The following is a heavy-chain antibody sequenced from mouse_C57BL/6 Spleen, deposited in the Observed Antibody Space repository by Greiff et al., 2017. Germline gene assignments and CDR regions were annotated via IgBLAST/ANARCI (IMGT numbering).Heavy chain of an antibody. Sequence: VQLQQPGAELVKPGASVKLSCKASGYTFTSYWMQWVKQRPGQGLEWIGEIDPSDSYTNYNQKFKGKATLTVDTSSSTAYMQLSSLTSEDSAVYYCARYHYYGSDYYAMDYWGQGTSVTVSS. J-gene: IGHJ4*01. CDR2: IDPSDSYT. CDR3: ARYHYYGSDYYAMDY. V-gene: IGHV1-50*01. D-gene: IGHD1-1*01. CDR1: GYTFTSYW.